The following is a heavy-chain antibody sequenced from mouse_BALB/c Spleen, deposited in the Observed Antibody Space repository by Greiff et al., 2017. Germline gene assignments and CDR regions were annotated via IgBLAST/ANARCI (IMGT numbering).Heavy chain of an antibody. CDR2: INPSSGYT. CDR3: ARSLAYYGNSGGFAY. D-gene: IGHD2-10*01. V-gene: IGHV1-4*01. Sequence: QVQLQQSGAELARPGASVKMSCKASGYTFTSYTMHWVKQRPGQGLEWIGYINPSSGYTNYNQKFKDKATLTADKSSSTAYMQLSSLTSEDSAVYYCARSLAYYGNSGGFAYWGQGTLVTVSA. CDR1: GYTFTSYT. J-gene: IGHJ3*01.